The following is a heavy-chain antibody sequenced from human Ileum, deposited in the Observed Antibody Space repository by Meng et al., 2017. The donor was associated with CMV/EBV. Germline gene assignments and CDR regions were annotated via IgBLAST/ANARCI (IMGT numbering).Heavy chain of an antibody. J-gene: IGHJ4*02. Sequence: SETLSLTCTVSGGSISSNSHYWAWIRQPPGKGLEWIGSIHHSGSTYHTPSLKSRVTISVDTSKNQFFLKLRSVTAADTAVYYCARDFGGGGTENWGQGTLVTVSS. D-gene: IGHD3-16*01. CDR2: IHHSGST. V-gene: IGHV4-39*07. CDR1: GGSISSNSHY. CDR3: ARDFGGGGTEN.